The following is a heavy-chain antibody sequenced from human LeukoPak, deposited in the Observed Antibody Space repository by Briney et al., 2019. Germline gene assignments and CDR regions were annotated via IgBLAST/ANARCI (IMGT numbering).Heavy chain of an antibody. D-gene: IGHD3-10*01. Sequence: PGGSLRLSCAASGFTLSSYDLHWVRQGPGKGLEWVSAIGTAGDTYYSGSATGRFTISRENTKNSLYLQMNCLRAGDTAVYYSARGSSVLDFWGQGTLVTVSS. CDR1: GFTLSSYD. V-gene: IGHV3-13*04. CDR3: ARGSSVLDF. CDR2: IGTAGDT. J-gene: IGHJ4*02.